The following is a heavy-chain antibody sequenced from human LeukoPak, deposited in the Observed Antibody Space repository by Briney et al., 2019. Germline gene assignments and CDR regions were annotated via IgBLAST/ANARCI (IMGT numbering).Heavy chain of an antibody. Sequence: GGSLRLSCAASGFTFSSYGMHWVRQAPGKGLEWVAFIRYDGSNKYYADSVKGRFTISRDNSKNTLYLQMNSLRAEDTAVYYCARVRSGSHWRGKYYYYHYVDVWGKGTTVTVSS. CDR3: ARVRSGSHWRGKYYYYHYVDV. V-gene: IGHV3-30*02. CDR1: GFTFSSYG. D-gene: IGHD1-26*01. CDR2: IRYDGSNK. J-gene: IGHJ6*03.